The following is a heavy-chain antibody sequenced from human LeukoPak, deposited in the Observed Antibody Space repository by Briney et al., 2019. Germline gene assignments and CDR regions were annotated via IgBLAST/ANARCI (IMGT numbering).Heavy chain of an antibody. CDR3: ARDNSMGDSAWWFDP. J-gene: IGHJ5*02. CDR1: GYTFTHNF. V-gene: IGHV1-46*01. CDR2: INPSGDNT. D-gene: IGHD5-12*01. Sequence: ASVKVSCKASGYTFTHNFMHWVRQAPGRGLEWMGIINPSGDNTWYAQKFQGRATMTRDMATSTDYMEVNSLRSEDTAVYYCARDNSMGDSAWWFDPWGQGTLVTVSS.